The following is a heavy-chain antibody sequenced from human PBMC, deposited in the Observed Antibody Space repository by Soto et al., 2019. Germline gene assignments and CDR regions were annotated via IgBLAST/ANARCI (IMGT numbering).Heavy chain of an antibody. CDR1: GGSISSGDYY. J-gene: IGHJ4*02. V-gene: IGHV4-30-4*01. CDR2: IYYSGST. D-gene: IGHD3-22*01. CDR3: ARDGINYYDSSGGFDY. Sequence: QVQLQESGPGLVKPSQTLSLTCTVSGGSISSGDYYWSWIRQPPGKGLEWIGYIYYSGSTYYNPSLKGRVTISVDTSKNQFSLKLSSVTAADTAVYYCARDGINYYDSSGGFDYWGQGTLVTVSS.